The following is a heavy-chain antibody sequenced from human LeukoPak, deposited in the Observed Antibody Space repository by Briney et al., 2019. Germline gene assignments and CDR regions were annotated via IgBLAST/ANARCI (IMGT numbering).Heavy chain of an antibody. CDR2: ISSSSSYI. CDR1: GFTSSSYS. D-gene: IGHD3-10*01. CDR3: ARDLSYGSGEF. J-gene: IGHJ4*02. V-gene: IGHV3-21*01. Sequence: GGSLRLSCAASGFTSSSYSMNWVRQAPGKGLEWVSSISSSSSYIYYADSVKGRFTISRDDSKNTVFLQMNSLRAEDTAVYFCARDLSYGSGEFWGQGTLVTVSS.